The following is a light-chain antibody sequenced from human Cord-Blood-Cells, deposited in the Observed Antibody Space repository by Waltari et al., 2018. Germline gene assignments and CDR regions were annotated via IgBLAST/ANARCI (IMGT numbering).Light chain of an antibody. Sequence: QSALTQPASVSGSPGQSIPISCTGTSSDVGGYNYFSWYQQHPGNAPKLMIYDVSNRPSGVSNRFSGSKSGNTASLTISGLQAEDEADYYCSSYTSSSTVVFGGGTKLTVL. CDR2: DVS. V-gene: IGLV2-14*01. J-gene: IGLJ2*01. CDR1: SSDVGGYNY. CDR3: SSYTSSSTVV.